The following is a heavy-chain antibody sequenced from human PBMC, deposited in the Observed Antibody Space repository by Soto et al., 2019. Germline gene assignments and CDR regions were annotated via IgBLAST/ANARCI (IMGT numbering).Heavy chain of an antibody. CDR2: IGPSSSET. Sequence: PGESLKISCVASGFTFDSYAMNWVRQAPGKGLEWISWIGPSSSETEYSDSVQGRFTISRDNAKNLLYLQMNRLKDEDTAVYYCARDHRWAFDYWGQGALVTVSS. CDR3: ARDHRWAFDY. CDR1: GFTFDSYA. D-gene: IGHD3-16*01. V-gene: IGHV3-21*05. J-gene: IGHJ4*02.